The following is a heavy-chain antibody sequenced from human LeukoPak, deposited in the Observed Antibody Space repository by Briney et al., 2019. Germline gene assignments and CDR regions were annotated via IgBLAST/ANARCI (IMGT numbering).Heavy chain of an antibody. CDR1: GAFFGGYY. CDR2: INHSVST. Sequence: SETLSLTCAVYGAFFGGYYWSWNRQPPGEGLEWIGAINHSVSTTYNPSLKSRATRPVGTPKDQFSLNLSSGTAAATAGFYCARERSSIVGAKGLFDYWGQGTLVTVSS. J-gene: IGHJ4*01. D-gene: IGHD1-26*01. V-gene: IGHV4-34*01. CDR3: ARERSSIVGAKGLFDY.